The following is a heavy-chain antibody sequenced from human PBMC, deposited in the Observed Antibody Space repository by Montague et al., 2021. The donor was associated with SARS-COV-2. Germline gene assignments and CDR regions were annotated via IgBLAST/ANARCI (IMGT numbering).Heavy chain of an antibody. J-gene: IGHJ4*02. D-gene: IGHD3-10*01. V-gene: IGHV6-1*01. CDR2: TYYRSKWYN. CDR3: ARDRGLGVAENFDC. Sequence: CAISGDSVSSNSAAWNWIRQSPSRGLEWLGRTYYRSKWYNEYAVSVNSRITINPDTSKDQFSLQVNSVTPEDTAVYYCARDRGLGVAENFDCWGQGTLVTVSS. CDR1: GDSVSSNSAA.